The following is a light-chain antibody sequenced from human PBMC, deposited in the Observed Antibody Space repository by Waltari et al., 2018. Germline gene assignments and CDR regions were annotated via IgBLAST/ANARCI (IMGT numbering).Light chain of an antibody. CDR3: QQANSLVFT. V-gene: IGKV1-12*01. Sequence: DIQMTQSPSSISASVGDSVTMTCRASQGIGSWLAWYQQKPGKAPKLLNYGASTLQSGVPSRFSGSGSGTDFILTISSLQPEDFATYYCQQANSLVFTFGPGTKVDVK. J-gene: IGKJ3*01. CDR1: QGIGSW. CDR2: GAS.